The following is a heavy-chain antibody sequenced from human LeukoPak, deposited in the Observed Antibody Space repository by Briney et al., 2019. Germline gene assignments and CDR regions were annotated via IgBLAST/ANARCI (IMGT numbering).Heavy chain of an antibody. V-gene: IGHV3-21*04. CDR3: ATNGGGDSGYGNFDY. Sequence: GGSLRLSCAASGFTFINYRMNWVRQAPGKGLEWVSSISTSRSYIYYADSVKGRFTISRDNAKNSLYLQMNSLRHEDTALYYCATNGGGDSGYGNFDYWGQGTLVTVSS. J-gene: IGHJ4*02. CDR1: GFTFINYR. D-gene: IGHD5-12*01. CDR2: ISTSRSYI.